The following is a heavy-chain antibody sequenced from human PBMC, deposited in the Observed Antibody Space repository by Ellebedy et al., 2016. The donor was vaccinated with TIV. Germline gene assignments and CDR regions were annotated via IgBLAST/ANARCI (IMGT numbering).Heavy chain of an antibody. Sequence: GGSLRLSCAASGFTFDDYAMHRVRQVPGKGLEWVSVISWNSVAKGYADSVKGRFTISRDNAKNSLFLQMNSLRNEDTALYYCARGDYHGSGAHADSWGQGTLVTVSS. CDR2: ISWNSVAK. D-gene: IGHD3-10*01. V-gene: IGHV3-9*01. J-gene: IGHJ5*01. CDR1: GFTFDDYA. CDR3: ARGDYHGSGAHADS.